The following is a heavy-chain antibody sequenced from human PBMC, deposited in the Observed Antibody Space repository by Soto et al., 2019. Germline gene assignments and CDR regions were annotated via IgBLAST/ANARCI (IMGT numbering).Heavy chain of an antibody. CDR3: ARQPQLEYYFDY. J-gene: IGHJ4*02. D-gene: IGHD6-13*01. Sequence: GESLKLSCKGSGYSLTSYWISWVRQMPGKGLEWMGRIDPSDSYTNYSPSFQGHVTISADKSISTAYLQWSSLKASDTAMYYCARQPQLEYYFDYWGQGAMVTVYS. V-gene: IGHV5-10-1*01. CDR2: IDPSDSYT. CDR1: GYSLTSYW.